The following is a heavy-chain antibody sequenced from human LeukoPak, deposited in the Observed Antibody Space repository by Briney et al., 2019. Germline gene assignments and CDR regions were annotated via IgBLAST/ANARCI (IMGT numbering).Heavy chain of an antibody. D-gene: IGHD2-2*01. CDR1: GFIFSNYG. CDR2: IRSDGTKT. CDR3: PKRYCSSASCRSGMDV. Sequence: GGSLRLSCAPSGFIFSNYGMHWVRQAPGKGLEWVALIRSDGTKTYYADSVEGRFTISRDNSKNTLYLQMYSLGADDTAVYYCPKRYCSSASCRSGMDVWGQGTTVTVSS. J-gene: IGHJ6*02. V-gene: IGHV3-30*02.